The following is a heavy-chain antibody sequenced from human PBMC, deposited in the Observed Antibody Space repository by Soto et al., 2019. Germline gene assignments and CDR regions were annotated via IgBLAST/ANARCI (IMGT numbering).Heavy chain of an antibody. J-gene: IGHJ5*01. D-gene: IGHD3-10*01. CDR3: ARAGDFRVDS. CDR1: GGSLSRVDNF. V-gene: IGHV4-61*08. Sequence: ASETPSPPCTVSGGSLSRVDNFWSWIRQPPGKGLEWIGHVSYNGCTDYNPSLQSPNTITPDTSKNQFSLKLPSVPAADTAVYYCARAGDFRVDSWGQGTLVTVSS. CDR2: VSYNGCT.